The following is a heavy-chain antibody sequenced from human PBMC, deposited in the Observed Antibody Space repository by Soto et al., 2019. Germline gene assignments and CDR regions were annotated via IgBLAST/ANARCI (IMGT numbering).Heavy chain of an antibody. V-gene: IGHV3-53*01. CDR1: GFTVSSNY. CDR3: ARAFRGAWELPYYFDY. Sequence: GGSLRLSCAASGFTVSSNYMSWVRQAPGKGLEWVSVIYSGGSTYYADSVKGRFTISRDNSKNTLYLQMNSLRAEDTAVYYCARAFRGAWELPYYFDYWGQGTLVTVSS. J-gene: IGHJ4*02. D-gene: IGHD1-26*01. CDR2: IYSGGST.